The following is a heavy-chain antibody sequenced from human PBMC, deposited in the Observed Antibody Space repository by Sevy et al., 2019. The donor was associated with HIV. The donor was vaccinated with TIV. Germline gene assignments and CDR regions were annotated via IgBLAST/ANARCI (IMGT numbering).Heavy chain of an antibody. CDR2: ISSGSSYI. D-gene: IGHD4-4*01. CDR1: GFTFSNYA. J-gene: IGHJ5*02. CDR3: ARSAMPTTVTTAANWFDP. V-gene: IGHV3-21*01. Sequence: GGSLRLSCAASGFTFSNYAMNWVRQAPGKGLEWVSSISSGSSYIYYADSVKGRFTISRDNAKNSLYLQMNSLRAEDTAVYYCARSAMPTTVTTAANWFDPWGQGTLVTVSS.